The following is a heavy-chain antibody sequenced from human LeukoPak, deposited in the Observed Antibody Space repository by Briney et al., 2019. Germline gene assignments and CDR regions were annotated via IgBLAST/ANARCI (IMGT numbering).Heavy chain of an antibody. V-gene: IGHV3-11*04. J-gene: IGHJ4*02. CDR2: ISSSGSTI. D-gene: IGHD4-17*01. CDR1: GFTFSDYY. Sequence: KPGGSLRLSCAASGFTFSDYYVSWIRQAPGKGLKWVSYISSSGSTIYYADSVKGRFTISRDNAKNSLYLQMNSLRAEDTAVYYCAREPYGDPTFDYWGQGTLVTVSS. CDR3: AREPYGDPTFDY.